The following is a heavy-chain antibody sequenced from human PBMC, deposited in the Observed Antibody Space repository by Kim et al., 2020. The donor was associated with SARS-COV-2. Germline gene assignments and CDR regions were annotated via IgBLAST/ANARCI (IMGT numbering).Heavy chain of an antibody. V-gene: IGHV4-59*01. CDR3: ARDVAAMAYFDY. D-gene: IGHD5-18*01. Sequence: YTPTLKSRVTITVDTSKNQFSLKLSSVTAADTAVYYCARDVAAMAYFDYWGQGTLVTVSS. J-gene: IGHJ4*02.